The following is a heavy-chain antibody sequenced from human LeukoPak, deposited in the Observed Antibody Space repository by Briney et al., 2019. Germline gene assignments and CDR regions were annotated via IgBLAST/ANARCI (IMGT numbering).Heavy chain of an antibody. CDR2: IIPILGIA. Sequence: GSSVKVSCTASGGTFSSYAISWVRQAPGQGLEWMGRIIPILGIANYAQKFQGRVTITADKSTSTAYMELSSLRSEDTAVYYCARDPLHTANDYWGQGTLVTVSS. CDR3: ARDPLHTANDY. J-gene: IGHJ4*02. V-gene: IGHV1-69*04. CDR1: GGTFSSYA. D-gene: IGHD5-18*01.